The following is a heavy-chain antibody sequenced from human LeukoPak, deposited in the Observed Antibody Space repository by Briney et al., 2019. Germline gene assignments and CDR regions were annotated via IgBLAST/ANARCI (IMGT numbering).Heavy chain of an antibody. Sequence: GGSLRLSCAASGFTFSTYWMNWVRQAPGKGLEWVANIKQDGSEKYYVDSVKGRFTISRDNAKNSLYLQMNSLRAEDTAVYYCARAAFGYCSSTSCPGDDYWGQGTLVTVSS. CDR2: IKQDGSEK. CDR1: GFTFSTYW. J-gene: IGHJ4*02. V-gene: IGHV3-7*01. CDR3: ARAAFGYCSSTSCPGDDY. D-gene: IGHD2-2*03.